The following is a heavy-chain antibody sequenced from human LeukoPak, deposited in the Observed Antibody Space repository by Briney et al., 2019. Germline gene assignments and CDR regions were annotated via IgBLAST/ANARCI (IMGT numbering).Heavy chain of an antibody. J-gene: IGHJ4*02. D-gene: IGHD4-11*01. Sequence: GGSLRLSCAASGFTLSGYWMHWVRQAPGEGLVWVSRIDPDGITTNYADSVKGRFTTSRDNARNTLYLQMNSLRAEDTAVYYCAKILPDTVTADYWGQGTLVTVSS. V-gene: IGHV3-74*01. CDR2: IDPDGITT. CDR1: GFTLSGYW. CDR3: AKILPDTVTADY.